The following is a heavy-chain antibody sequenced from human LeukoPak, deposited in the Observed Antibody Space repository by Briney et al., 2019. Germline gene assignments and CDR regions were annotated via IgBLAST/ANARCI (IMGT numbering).Heavy chain of an antibody. V-gene: IGHV4-31*03. D-gene: IGHD2-15*01. CDR2: IYYSGST. J-gene: IGHJ5*02. CDR3: ARGYCTGGSCNWFDP. Sequence: KPSETLSLTCTVSGGSISSGGYYCSWIRQHPGAGLERLGYIYYSGSTYYNPSLKSRLTISLDTSKNQLSLKLSSVTAADTAVYYRARGYCTGGSCNWFDPWGQGTLVTVSS. CDR1: GGSISSGGYY.